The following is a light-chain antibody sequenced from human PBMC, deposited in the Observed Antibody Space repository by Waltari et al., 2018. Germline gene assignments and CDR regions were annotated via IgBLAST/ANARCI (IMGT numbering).Light chain of an antibody. CDR3: QHDYSTPYS. V-gene: IGKV1-27*01. CDR2: GAS. J-gene: IGKJ2*03. Sequence: DIQMTQSPSSLSASVGDRVTVTCRASPGINKELTWYQHKPGKAPTLLIYGASTLQTGVSSRFSGSGSGTDFTLTISSLQPEDVATYYCQHDYSTPYSFGQGTKVEI. CDR1: PGINKE.